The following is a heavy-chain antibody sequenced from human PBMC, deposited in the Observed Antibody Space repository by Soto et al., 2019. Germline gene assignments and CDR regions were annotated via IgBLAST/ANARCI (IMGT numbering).Heavy chain of an antibody. CDR3: ARGRYITMVRGVITPPYNWFDP. CDR1: GGTFSSYA. V-gene: IGHV1-69*13. CDR2: IIPIFGTA. D-gene: IGHD3-10*01. J-gene: IGHJ5*02. Sequence: SVKVSCKASGGTFSSYAISWVRQAPGQGLEWMGGIIPIFGTANYAQKFQGRVTITADESTSTAYMELSSLRSEDTAVYYCARGRYITMVRGVITPPYNWFDPWGQGTRVTVSS.